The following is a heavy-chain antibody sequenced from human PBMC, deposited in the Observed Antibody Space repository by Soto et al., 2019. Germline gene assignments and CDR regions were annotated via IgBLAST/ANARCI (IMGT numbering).Heavy chain of an antibody. J-gene: IGHJ4*02. CDR1: GFTFSSYG. Sequence: PGGSLRLSCAASGFTFSSYGTHWVRQAPDKGLEWVAVISYDGSNKYYADSVKGRFTISRDNSKNTLYLQMNSLRAEDTAVYYCAKEEEEDDILTGYHLRTDYWGQGTLVTVSS. CDR3: AKEEEEDDILTGYHLRTDY. D-gene: IGHD3-9*01. V-gene: IGHV3-30*18. CDR2: ISYDGSNK.